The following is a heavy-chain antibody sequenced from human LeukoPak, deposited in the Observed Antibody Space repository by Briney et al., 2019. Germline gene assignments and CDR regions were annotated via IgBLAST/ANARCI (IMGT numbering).Heavy chain of an antibody. V-gene: IGHV4-4*07. D-gene: IGHD1-14*01. CDR1: GGSISSYY. CDR3: ARGVNLEYYFDY. Sequence: SETLSLTCTVSGGSISSYYWSWIRQPAGKGLEWIGRIYTSGRTNYNPSLKSRVTMSVDTSKNQFSLKVSPVTAADTAVYYCARGVNLEYYFDYWGQGTLVTVSS. CDR2: IYTSGRT. J-gene: IGHJ4*02.